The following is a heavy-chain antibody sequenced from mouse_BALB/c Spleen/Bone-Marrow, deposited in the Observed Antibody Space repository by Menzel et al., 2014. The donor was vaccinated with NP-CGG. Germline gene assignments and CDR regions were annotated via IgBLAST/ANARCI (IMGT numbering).Heavy chain of an antibody. CDR3: AGVVYYDYDVWFAY. V-gene: IGHV5-6-5*01. D-gene: IGHD2-4*01. J-gene: IGHJ3*01. CDR2: ISSGGST. CDR1: GFTFSSYA. Sequence: EAMLVESGGGLVKPGVSLKLSCAASGFTFSSYAMSWVRQTPEKRLEWVASISSGGSTYYPDSVKGRFTISRDNARNILYLQMSSLRSEVTAMYYCAGVVYYDYDVWFAYWGQGTLVTVSA.